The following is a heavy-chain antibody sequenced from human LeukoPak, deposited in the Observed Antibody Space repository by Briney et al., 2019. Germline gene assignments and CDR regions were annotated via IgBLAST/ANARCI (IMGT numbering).Heavy chain of an antibody. J-gene: IGHJ6*02. CDR2: INPNGGST. CDR3: AREVYSGYAWQKLAPGYGMDV. Sequence: GVSVKVSCKASGYIFTSYDMHWVRQAPGQGLEWMGIINPNGGSTSYAEKIQGRVTMTRDTSTSTVYMELSSLRSEDTGVYYCAREVYSGYAWQKLAPGYGMDVWGQGTTVTVSS. V-gene: IGHV1-46*01. CDR1: GYIFTSYD. D-gene: IGHD5-12*01.